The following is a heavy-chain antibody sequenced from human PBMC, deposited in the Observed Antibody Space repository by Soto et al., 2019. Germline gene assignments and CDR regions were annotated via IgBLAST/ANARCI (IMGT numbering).Heavy chain of an antibody. CDR1: GFTFSSYS. V-gene: IGHV3-21*01. CDR2: ISSSSSYI. Sequence: EVQLVESGGGLVKPGGSLRLSCAASGFTFSSYSMNWVRQAPGKGLEWVSSISSSSSYIYYADSVKGRFTISRDNTKNSLYLQMNSLRAEDTAVYYCARGSRGGSLDAFDIWGQGTMVTVSS. CDR3: ARGSRGGSLDAFDI. D-gene: IGHD1-26*01. J-gene: IGHJ3*02.